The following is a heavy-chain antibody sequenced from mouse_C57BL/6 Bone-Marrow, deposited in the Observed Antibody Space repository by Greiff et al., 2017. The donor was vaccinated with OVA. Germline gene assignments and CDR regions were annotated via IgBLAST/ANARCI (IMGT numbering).Heavy chain of an antibody. J-gene: IGHJ3*01. V-gene: IGHV1-15*01. Sequence: VQLQQSGAELVRPGASVTLSCKASGYTFTDYEMHWVKQTPVHGLEWIGAIDPETGGTAYNQKFKGKAILTADKSSSTAYMELRSLTSEDSAVYYCTRPLSTWPFAYWGQGTLVTVSA. D-gene: IGHD5-5*01. CDR1: GYTFTDYE. CDR2: IDPETGGT. CDR3: TRPLSTWPFAY.